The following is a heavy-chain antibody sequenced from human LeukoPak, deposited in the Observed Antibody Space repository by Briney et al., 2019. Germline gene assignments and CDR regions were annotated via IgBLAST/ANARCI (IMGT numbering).Heavy chain of an antibody. Sequence: GGSLTLSCAASGLSFNIYWMTWVRQSPGKGLEGVANINQGGSEKNYVGSVKGLFTISRDSAKKSMYLQMNSLRAEDTGVYYCGRGPGYRSDYWGQGTLVTVSS. CDR1: GLSFNIYW. V-gene: IGHV3-7*05. D-gene: IGHD5-12*01. CDR2: INQGGSEK. CDR3: GRGPGYRSDY. J-gene: IGHJ4*02.